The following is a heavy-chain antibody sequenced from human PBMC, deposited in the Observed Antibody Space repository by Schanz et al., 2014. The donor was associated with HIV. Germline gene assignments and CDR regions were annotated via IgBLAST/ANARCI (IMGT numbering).Heavy chain of an antibody. CDR1: GYTFTSYY. J-gene: IGHJ4*02. D-gene: IGHD3-22*01. CDR3: TRLHYYYDRSGFSFDC. V-gene: IGHV1-2*02. Sequence: QVLLVQSGAEVKKPGASVKVSCTASGYTFTSYYIHWVRQAPGQGLEWMGWINPNSGGTNLAQKFEGRLTMTIDRSITTASMELSRLNSDDTAMYFCTRLHYYYDRSGFSFDCWGQGTLVTVSS. CDR2: INPNSGGT.